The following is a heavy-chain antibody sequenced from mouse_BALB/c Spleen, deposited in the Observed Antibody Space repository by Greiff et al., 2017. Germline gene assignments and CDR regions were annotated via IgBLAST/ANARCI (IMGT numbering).Heavy chain of an antibody. CDR3: ARDHAMDY. V-gene: IGHV14-1*02. Sequence: EVQLQQSGAELVRPGALVKLSCKASGFNIKDYYMHWVKQRPEQGLEWIGWIDPENGNTIYDPKFQGKASITADTSSNTAYLQLSSLTSEDTAVYYCARDHAMDYWGQGTSVTVSS. J-gene: IGHJ4*01. CDR2: IDPENGNT. CDR1: GFNIKDYY.